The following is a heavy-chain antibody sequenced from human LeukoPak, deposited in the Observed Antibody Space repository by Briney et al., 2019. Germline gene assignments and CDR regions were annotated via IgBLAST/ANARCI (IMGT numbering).Heavy chain of an antibody. CDR3: ARDPDSSSWGYAFDI. V-gene: IGHV4-4*07. J-gene: IGHJ3*02. CDR1: GGSISSYY. CDR2: IYNSGNT. D-gene: IGHD6-13*01. Sequence: PSETLSLTCTVSGGSISSYYWSWIRQPAGKGLGWIGRIYNSGNTNYNPSLKSRVTMSVDTSKNQFSLKLSSVTAADTAMYYYARDPDSSSWGYAFDIWGQGTMVTVSS.